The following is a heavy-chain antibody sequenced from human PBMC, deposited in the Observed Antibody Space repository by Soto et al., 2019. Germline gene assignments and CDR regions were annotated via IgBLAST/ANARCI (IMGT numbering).Heavy chain of an antibody. D-gene: IGHD2-15*01. Sequence: QVQLQQWGAGLLKPSETLSLTCAVYGGSFSGYYWTWLRQPPVTGLEWIGEINHSGSTNYNPSLNTRVSILVDTSNSQFSLKLTSVTAAVTAVYYCARDKTPGLFEYWGQGTLVTVSS. CDR1: GGSFSGYY. CDR2: INHSGST. V-gene: IGHV4-34*01. CDR3: ARDKTPGLFEY. J-gene: IGHJ4*02.